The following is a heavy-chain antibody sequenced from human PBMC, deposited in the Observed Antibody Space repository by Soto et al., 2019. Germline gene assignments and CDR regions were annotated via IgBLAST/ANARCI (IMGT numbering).Heavy chain of an antibody. CDR1: GYTFTDYG. Sequence: QVQLVQSGAEVKKPGASVKVSCKASGYTFTDYGISWVRQAPGQGLEWMGWISPYTGDTKYPQRLQGRVTVTADTSTSTAYMELGSLKSDDTAVYYCAKTGGWNWFDPWGQGTLVSVSS. J-gene: IGHJ5*02. CDR3: AKTGGWNWFDP. D-gene: IGHD6-19*01. CDR2: ISPYTGDT. V-gene: IGHV1-18*01.